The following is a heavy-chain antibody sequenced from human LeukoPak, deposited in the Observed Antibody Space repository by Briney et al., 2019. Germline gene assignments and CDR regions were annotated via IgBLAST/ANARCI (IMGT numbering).Heavy chain of an antibody. CDR3: AKELLGAGWELLRLGYYFDY. CDR2: ISSSGRNI. CDR1: GFTFSNYE. V-gene: IGHV3-48*03. J-gene: IGHJ4*02. D-gene: IGHD1-26*01. Sequence: GGSLRLSCAASGFTFSNYEFNWVRQAPGKGLEWISYISSSGRNIYYADSVKGRFTISRDNAKSSLYLQMNSLRAEDTAVYYCAKELLGAGWELLRLGYYFDYWGQGTLVTVSS.